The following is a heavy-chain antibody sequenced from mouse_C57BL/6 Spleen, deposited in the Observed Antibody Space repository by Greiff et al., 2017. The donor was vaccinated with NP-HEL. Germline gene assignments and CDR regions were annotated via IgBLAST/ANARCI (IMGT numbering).Heavy chain of an antibody. CDR2: IYPGSGNT. CDR3: ARVTTVPPDLYFDV. CDR1: GYTFTDYY. J-gene: IGHJ1*03. Sequence: VQLQQSGAELVRPGASVKLSCKASGYTFTDYYINWVKQRPGQGLEWIARIYPGSGNTYYNEKFKGKATLTAEKSSSTAYMQLSSLTSEDSAVYFCARVTTVPPDLYFDVWGTGTTVTVSS. D-gene: IGHD1-1*01. V-gene: IGHV1-76*01.